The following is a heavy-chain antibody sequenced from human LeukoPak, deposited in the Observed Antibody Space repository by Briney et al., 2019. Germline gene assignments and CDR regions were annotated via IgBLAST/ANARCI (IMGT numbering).Heavy chain of an antibody. CDR3: AREVSGLTHDY. CDR1: GGSFSGYY. V-gene: IGHV4-34*01. J-gene: IGHJ4*02. D-gene: IGHD4/OR15-4a*01. CDR2: INHSGST. Sequence: SETLSLTCAVYGGSFSGYYWSWIRQPPGKGLEWIGEINHSGSTNYNPSLKGRVTISVDKSKNQFSLKLSSVTAADTAVYYCAREVSGLTHDYWGQGTLVTVSS.